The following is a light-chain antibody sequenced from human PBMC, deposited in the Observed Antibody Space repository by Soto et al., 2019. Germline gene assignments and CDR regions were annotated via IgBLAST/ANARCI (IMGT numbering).Light chain of an antibody. Sequence: SALTQPASVSGSPGQSTTISCTGTSSDVGGYDYVSWYQHHPGKAPKLMIYDVSNRPSGVSNRFSGSKSGNTASLTISGLQAEDEADYYCSSYTSSSTLYVFGTGTKLTVL. V-gene: IGLV2-14*03. J-gene: IGLJ1*01. CDR2: DVS. CDR3: SSYTSSSTLYV. CDR1: SSDVGGYDY.